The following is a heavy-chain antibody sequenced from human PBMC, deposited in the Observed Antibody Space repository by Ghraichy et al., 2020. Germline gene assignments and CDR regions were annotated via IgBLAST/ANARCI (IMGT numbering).Heavy chain of an antibody. D-gene: IGHD3-3*01. J-gene: IGHJ5*02. V-gene: IGHV4-4*07. CDR3: ARLYYDFWSGSVGSRGTFDP. CDR2: IYTSGST. Sequence: SETLSLTCTVSGGSISSYYWSWIRQPAGKGLEWIGRIYTSGSTNYNPSLKSRVTMSVDTSKNQFSLKLSSVTAADTAVYYCARLYYDFWSGSVGSRGTFDPWGQGTLVTVSS. CDR1: GGSISSYY.